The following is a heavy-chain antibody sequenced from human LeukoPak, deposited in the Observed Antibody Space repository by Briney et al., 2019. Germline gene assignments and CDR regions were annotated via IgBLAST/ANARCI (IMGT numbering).Heavy chain of an antibody. CDR2: LSGSGGSA. V-gene: IGHV3-23*01. CDR1: GFTFSNYA. D-gene: IGHD3-22*01. J-gene: IGHJ4*02. Sequence: GGSLRLSCAASGFTFSNYAMTWVRQAPGKGLEWVSALSGSGGSAYYADSVKGRFTISRDNSKNTLYLQMYSLRAEDTAVYYCAKGRYESSGFNWAAWGQGTLVTVSS. CDR3: AKGRYESSGFNWAA.